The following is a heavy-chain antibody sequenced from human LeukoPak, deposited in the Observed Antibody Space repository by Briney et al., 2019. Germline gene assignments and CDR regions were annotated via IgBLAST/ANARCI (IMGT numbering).Heavy chain of an antibody. J-gene: IGHJ4*02. CDR2: IIPIFGTA. V-gene: IGHV1-69*13. CDR3: AREERRGHDYGDYGPLH. D-gene: IGHD4-17*01. CDR1: GGTFSSYA. Sequence: ASVKVYCKASGGTFSSYAISWVRQAPGQGLEWMGGIIPIFGTANYAQKFQGRVTITADESTSTAYMELSSLRSEDTAVYYCAREERRGHDYGDYGPLHWGQGTLVTVSS.